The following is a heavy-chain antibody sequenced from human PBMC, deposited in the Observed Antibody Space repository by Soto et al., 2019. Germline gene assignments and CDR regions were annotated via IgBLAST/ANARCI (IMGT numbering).Heavy chain of an antibody. D-gene: IGHD5-12*01. Sequence: VQLLESGGGVVQPGRSLRLSCAASGFTFSSYGMHWVRQAPGKGLEWVAVISYDGSNKYYADSVKGRFTISRDNSKNTLYLQMNSLRAEDTAVYYCAKELYSGYVGRNAFDIWGQGTMVTVSS. CDR3: AKELYSGYVGRNAFDI. CDR2: ISYDGSNK. J-gene: IGHJ3*02. CDR1: GFTFSSYG. V-gene: IGHV3-30*18.